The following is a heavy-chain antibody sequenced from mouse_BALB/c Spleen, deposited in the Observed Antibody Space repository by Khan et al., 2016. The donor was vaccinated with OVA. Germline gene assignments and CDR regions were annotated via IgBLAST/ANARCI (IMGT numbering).Heavy chain of an antibody. D-gene: IGHD1-1*01. CDR1: GYSFTSYW. V-gene: IGHV1-61*01. CDR2: IHPSDSET. Sequence: QVQLKQSGAELVRPGGSVKLSCKASGYSFTSYWMNWMKQRPGQGLEWIGIIHPSDSETRLNQKFEDKATLTVDKSSSTAYMQRSSPTSEDSAVYYCARGTTTSYWYFDVWGAGTTVTVSS. CDR3: ARGTTTSYWYFDV. J-gene: IGHJ1*01.